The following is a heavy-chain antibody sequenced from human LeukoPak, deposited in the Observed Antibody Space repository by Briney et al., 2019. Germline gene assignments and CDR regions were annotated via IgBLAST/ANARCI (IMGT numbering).Heavy chain of an antibody. V-gene: IGHV3-66*02. CDR3: AKIDMWNPAY. CDR1: GFTFSSYA. J-gene: IGHJ4*02. CDR2: IYNDGST. D-gene: IGHD1-1*01. Sequence: GGSLRLSCAASGFTFSSYAMSWVRQAPGKGLEWVSSIYNDGSTVYADSVKGRFTISKDNSKNTLYLQMNSLRGDDTSVYYCAKIDMWNPAYWGQGTLVTVSS.